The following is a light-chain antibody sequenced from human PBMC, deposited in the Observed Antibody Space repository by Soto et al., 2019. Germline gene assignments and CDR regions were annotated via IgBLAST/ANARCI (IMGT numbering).Light chain of an antibody. V-gene: IGKV3D-15*01. CDR2: GAS. J-gene: IGKJ1*01. Sequence: EVVMTQSPATLSVPPGERVTLSCRASQSVSSNLAWYQQKPGQAPRLLIYGASTRATGIPARFSGSGSGTESTLTISSLQSEDFAVYYCQQYNNWAKTFGQGTKVDIK. CDR1: QSVSSN. CDR3: QQYNNWAKT.